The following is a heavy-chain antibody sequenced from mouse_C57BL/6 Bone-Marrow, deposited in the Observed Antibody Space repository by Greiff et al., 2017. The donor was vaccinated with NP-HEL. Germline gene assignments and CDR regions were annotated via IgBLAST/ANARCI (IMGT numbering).Heavy chain of an antibody. D-gene: IGHD1-2*01. J-gene: IGHJ2*01. CDR2: IDPENGDT. CDR3: TTGDYGPYYLDY. Sequence: VQLQQSGAELVRPGASVKLSCTASGFNIKDDYMHWVKQRPEQGLEWIGWIDPENGDTEYASKFQGKATITADTSSNTAYLQLSSLTSEDTAVYYCTTGDYGPYYLDYWGQGTTLTVSS. CDR1: GFNIKDDY. V-gene: IGHV14-4*01.